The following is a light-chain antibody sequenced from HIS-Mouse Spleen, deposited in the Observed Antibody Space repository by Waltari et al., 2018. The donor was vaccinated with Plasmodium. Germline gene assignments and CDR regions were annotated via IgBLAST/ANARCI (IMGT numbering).Light chain of an antibody. CDR1: SSDAGGYNY. CDR2: DVS. Sequence: QSALTQPRSVSGSPGQPVTISCTGTSSDAGGYNYVSWYQRPPGKAPKLMIYDVSKRPSGVPDRFSGSKSGNTASLTISGLQAEDEADYYCCSYAGSYTYVFGTGTKVTVL. CDR3: CSYAGSYTYV. V-gene: IGLV2-11*01. J-gene: IGLJ1*01.